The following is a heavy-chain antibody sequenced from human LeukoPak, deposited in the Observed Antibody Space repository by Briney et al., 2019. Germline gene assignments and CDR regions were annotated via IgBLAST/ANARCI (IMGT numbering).Heavy chain of an antibody. CDR3: ARSALGRDAFDI. Sequence: PSETLSLTCTVSGGSVRSGSYYWNWIRQPPEKGLEWIGYIYYSGRTDYNPSLKSPVTISVDTSKNLFSLKLSSVTAADTAVYYCARSALGRDAFDIWGQGTMVTVSS. D-gene: IGHD1-26*01. CDR1: GGSVRSGSYY. V-gene: IGHV4-61*03. CDR2: IYYSGRT. J-gene: IGHJ3*02.